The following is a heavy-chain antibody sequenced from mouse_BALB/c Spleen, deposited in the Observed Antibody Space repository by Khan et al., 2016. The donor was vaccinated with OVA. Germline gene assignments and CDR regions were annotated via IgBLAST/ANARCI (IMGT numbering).Heavy chain of an antibody. Sequence: QIQLVQSGPELVKPGASVKMSCKASGYTFTYYVITWVKQRTGQGLEWIGEIYPGSDNAYYNERFKGKATLTADKSSNPTHMQLSSLTSEDSAVDFCSRGDGYYVYFDYWGQGTTLTVSS. D-gene: IGHD2-3*01. CDR2: IYPGSDNA. J-gene: IGHJ2*01. V-gene: IGHV1-77*01. CDR1: GYTFTYYV. CDR3: SRGDGYYVYFDY.